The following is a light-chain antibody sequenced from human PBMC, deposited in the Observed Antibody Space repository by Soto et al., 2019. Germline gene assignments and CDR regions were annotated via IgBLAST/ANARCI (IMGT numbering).Light chain of an antibody. CDR3: QHYGGSPLT. CDR1: QSVSNY. Sequence: EIVLTQSPATLSLSPGERATLSCWASQSVSNYFVWYQQKPGQAPRLLIYDASKRATGIPARFSGSGSGTDFTLTISSLEPEDFAVYYCQHYGGSPLTFGGGTKVDIK. CDR2: DAS. J-gene: IGKJ4*01. V-gene: IGKV3-11*01.